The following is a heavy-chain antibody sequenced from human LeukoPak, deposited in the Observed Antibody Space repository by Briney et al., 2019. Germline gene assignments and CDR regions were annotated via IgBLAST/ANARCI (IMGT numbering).Heavy chain of an antibody. CDR1: GYTFTGYY. Sequence: EASVKVSCKASGYTFTGYYMHWVRQAPGQGLEWMGWISPNSGGTNYAQKFQGWVTMTRDTSISTAYMELSRLRSDDTAVYYCARDRCSGGSCYSFDYWGQGTLVTVSS. V-gene: IGHV1-2*04. CDR3: ARDRCSGGSCYSFDY. CDR2: ISPNSGGT. D-gene: IGHD2-15*01. J-gene: IGHJ4*02.